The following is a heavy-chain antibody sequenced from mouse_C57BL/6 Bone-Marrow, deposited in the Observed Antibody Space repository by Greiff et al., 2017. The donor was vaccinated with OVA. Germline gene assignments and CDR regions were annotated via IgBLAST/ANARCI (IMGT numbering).Heavy chain of an antibody. Sequence: EVQLVESGGGLVQPGGSLKLSCAASGFTFSDYYMYWVRQTPEKRLEWVAYISNGGGSTYYPDTVKGRFTISRDNAKNTLYLQMSRLKSEDTAMYYCARHHDGYYSYYYAMDYWGQGTSVTVSS. J-gene: IGHJ4*01. CDR1: GFTFSDYY. CDR3: ARHHDGYYSYYYAMDY. CDR2: ISNGGGST. V-gene: IGHV5-12*01. D-gene: IGHD2-3*01.